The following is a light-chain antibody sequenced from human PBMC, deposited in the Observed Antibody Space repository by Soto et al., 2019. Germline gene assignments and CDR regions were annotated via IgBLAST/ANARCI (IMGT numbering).Light chain of an antibody. CDR2: GNS. J-gene: IGLJ2*01. CDR1: SSNIGAGYD. CDR3: QSYDSSLSGSVV. V-gene: IGLV1-40*01. Sequence: QSVLTQPPSVSGAPGQRVTISCTGSSSNIGAGYDVHWYQQLPGTAPKLLIYGNSSRPSGVPDRFSGSKSGTSASLAITGLQAEDEADHYCQSYDSSLSGSVVFGGGTKVTVL.